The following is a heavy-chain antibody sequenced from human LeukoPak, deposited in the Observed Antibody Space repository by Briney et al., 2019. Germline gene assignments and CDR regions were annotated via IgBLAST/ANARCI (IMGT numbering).Heavy chain of an antibody. Sequence: ETLSLTCAVYGGSFSGYYWSWIRQPPGKGLEWVSAISGSGGSTYYADSVKGRFTISRDNSKNTLYLQMNSLRAEDTAVYYCANQDIVVVPAAIGGQDYWGQGTLVTVSS. D-gene: IGHD2-2*01. J-gene: IGHJ4*02. CDR3: ANQDIVVVPAAIGGQDY. CDR1: GGSFSGYY. CDR2: ISGSGGST. V-gene: IGHV3-23*01.